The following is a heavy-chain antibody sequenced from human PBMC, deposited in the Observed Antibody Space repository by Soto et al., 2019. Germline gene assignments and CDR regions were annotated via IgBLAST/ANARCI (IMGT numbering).Heavy chain of an antibody. CDR1: SCS. D-gene: IGHD4-17*01. CDR2: ITASGGRT. J-gene: IGHJ5*01. CDR3: AKDTRYADYVRWFDS. V-gene: IGHV3-23*01. Sequence: SCSVTRVRKAPGRGLEGVSGITASGGRTFYADSVKGRFTISRDNSRSTLYLQMNSLRAEDTAVYYCAKDTRYADYVRWFDSWGQGTRVTVSS.